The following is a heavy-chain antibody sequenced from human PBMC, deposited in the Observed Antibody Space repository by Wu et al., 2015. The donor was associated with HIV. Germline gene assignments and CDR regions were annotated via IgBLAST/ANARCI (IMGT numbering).Heavy chain of an antibody. CDR2: MDPYTGKT. J-gene: IGHJ4*02. CDR1: GYIFMHYG. Sequence: QVQLVQSGGEVKKPGASVKVSCKASGYIFMHYGITWVRQAPGQGLEWMGWMDPYTGKTHYQQKFQGRVTMTRDTSTSTVYMELSSLRSEDTAVYYCTKCASRNDFGDFEYYFDYWGQGTLVTVSS. CDR3: TKCASRNDFGDFEYYFDY. V-gene: IGHV1-18*01. D-gene: IGHD4-17*01.